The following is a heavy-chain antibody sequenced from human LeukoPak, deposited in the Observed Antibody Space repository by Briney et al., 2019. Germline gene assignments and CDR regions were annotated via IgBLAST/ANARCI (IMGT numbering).Heavy chain of an antibody. Sequence: GGSLRLSCAASGFTVSSNYMSWVRQAPGKGLEWVSVIYSGGSTYYADSVKGRFTISRGNSKNTLYLQMNSLRAEDTAVYYCARARVGDSSGYYYFDYWGQGTLVTVSS. D-gene: IGHD3-22*01. CDR1: GFTVSSNY. CDR2: IYSGGST. V-gene: IGHV3-66*01. J-gene: IGHJ4*02. CDR3: ARARVGDSSGYYYFDY.